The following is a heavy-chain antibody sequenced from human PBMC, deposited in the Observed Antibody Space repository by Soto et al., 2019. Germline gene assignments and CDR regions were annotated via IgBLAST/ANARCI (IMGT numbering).Heavy chain of an antibody. J-gene: IGHJ6*03. CDR2: IYYSGST. CDR3: ARLRDFDDFWSGNYYYYMDV. D-gene: IGHD3-3*01. Sequence: QLQLQESGPGLVKPSETLSLTCTVSGGSISSSSYYWGWIRQPPGKGLEWIGSIYYSGSTYYNPSLKSRVTISVDTSKNQFSLKLSSVTAADTAVYYCARLRDFDDFWSGNYYYYMDVWGKGTTVTVSS. V-gene: IGHV4-39*01. CDR1: GGSISSSSYY.